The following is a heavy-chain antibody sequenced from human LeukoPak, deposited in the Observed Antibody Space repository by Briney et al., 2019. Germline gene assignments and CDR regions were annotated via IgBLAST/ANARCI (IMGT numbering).Heavy chain of an antibody. CDR2: IFSNGDT. D-gene: IGHD5-24*01. V-gene: IGHV3-53*01. CDR3: TRDQMNY. CDR1: EFTVSRNY. Sequence: GGSLRLSCTASEFTVSRNYMLWVREAPGKGLEWVSLIFSNGDTHYADSVKGRFTISRDTSKNTVSLQMNSLRVEDTAMYYCTRDQMNYWGQGTLVTVSS. J-gene: IGHJ4*02.